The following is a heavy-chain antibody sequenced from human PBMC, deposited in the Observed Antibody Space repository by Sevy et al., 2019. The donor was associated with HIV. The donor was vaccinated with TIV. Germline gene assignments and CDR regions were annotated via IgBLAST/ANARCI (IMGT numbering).Heavy chain of an antibody. CDR1: GFTFSTYA. J-gene: IGHJ4*02. CDR3: VKEETAPYFDC. V-gene: IGHV3-23*01. D-gene: IGHD2-21*02. CDR2: LNGDRT. Sequence: GESLKISCAASGFTFSTYAVSWVRQAPGKGLEWVAALNGDRTYYARSVKGRFTISRDNPKNTVYLQVNSLRVEDMALYYCVKEETAPYFDCWGPGTLVTVSS.